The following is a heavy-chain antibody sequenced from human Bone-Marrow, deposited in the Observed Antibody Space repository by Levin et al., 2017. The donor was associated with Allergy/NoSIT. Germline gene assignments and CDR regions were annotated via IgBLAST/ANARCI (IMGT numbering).Heavy chain of an antibody. CDR2: INPSGNT. CDR1: GYTFTNYD. CDR3: VRGRDYHDSSGYYFWNWFDR. Sequence: EASVKVSCKASGYTFTNYDINWVRQATGQGFEWMGWINPSGNTGYSQKFQGRVTLTRDTSISTAYMELSSLTSEDAAVYYCVRGRDYHDSSGYYFWNWFDRWGQGTLVTVSS. D-gene: IGHD3-22*01. V-gene: IGHV1-8*01. J-gene: IGHJ5*02.